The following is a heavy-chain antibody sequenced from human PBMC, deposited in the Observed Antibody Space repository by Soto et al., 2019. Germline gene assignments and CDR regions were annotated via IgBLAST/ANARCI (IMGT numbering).Heavy chain of an antibody. CDR3: ARAGAFYEPSGYPWSIFDI. CDR1: GYTLTSYG. Sequence: QVHLVQSGAEVKKPVASVKVSCKASGYTLTSYGISWVRQAPGQGLQWMGWISAYNGNTNYADKFQGRVTMTTDTTTSTDHMEVRSLRSDDTDVYSCARAGAFYEPSGYPWSIFDIWGRRPMVVVSS. J-gene: IGHJ3*02. V-gene: IGHV1-18*01. D-gene: IGHD3-22*01. CDR2: ISAYNGNT.